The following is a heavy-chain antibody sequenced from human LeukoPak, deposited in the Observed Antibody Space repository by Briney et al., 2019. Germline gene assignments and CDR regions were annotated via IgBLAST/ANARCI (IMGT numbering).Heavy chain of an antibody. CDR2: VYYTGST. CDR1: GVSISSYY. J-gene: IGHJ3*02. V-gene: IGHV4-59*01. D-gene: IGHD4-23*01. Sequence: SETLSLTCTVSGVSISSYYWSWVRQPPGKGLEWIGFVYYTGSTNYSPSLKSRVTISVLTSKNRFSLKLSSVTAADTAVYYCATLTGGDDAFDIWGQGTMVTVSS. CDR3: ATLTGGDDAFDI.